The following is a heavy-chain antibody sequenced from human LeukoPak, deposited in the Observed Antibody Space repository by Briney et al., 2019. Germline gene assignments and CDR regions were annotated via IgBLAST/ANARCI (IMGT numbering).Heavy chain of an antibody. D-gene: IGHD3-22*01. CDR2: ISYDGSNK. J-gene: IGHJ4*02. CDR3: ASLYGVYYYDSNGYYPPPDY. Sequence: GGSLRLSCAASGFTFSSYAMHWVRQAPGKGLEWVAVISYDGSNKYYADSVKGRFTISRDNAKNSLYLQMNSLRAEDTAVYYCASLYGVYYYDSNGYYPPPDYWGQGTLVTVSS. V-gene: IGHV3-30*04. CDR1: GFTFSSYA.